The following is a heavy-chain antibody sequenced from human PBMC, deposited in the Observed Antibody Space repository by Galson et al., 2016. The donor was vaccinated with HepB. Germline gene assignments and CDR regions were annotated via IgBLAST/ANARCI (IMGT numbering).Heavy chain of an antibody. CDR1: GFSFSRYG. D-gene: IGHD6-19*01. Sequence: SLRLSCAASGFSFSRYGMHWVRQAPGKGLEWVIVISHDGTTRFYADSVKGRFTISRDNPENTLFLQMDTLRTEDTAVYYCAKEFHELAGGWSFDLWGRGTPVTVTS. J-gene: IGHJ2*01. CDR2: ISHDGTTR. CDR3: AKEFHELAGGWSFDL. V-gene: IGHV3-30*18.